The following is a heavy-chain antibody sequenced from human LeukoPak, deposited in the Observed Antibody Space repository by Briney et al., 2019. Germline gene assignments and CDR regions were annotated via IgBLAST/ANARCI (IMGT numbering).Heavy chain of an antibody. J-gene: IGHJ6*02. D-gene: IGHD3-3*01. Sequence: PSETLSLTCAVYGGSFSGYYWSWIRQPPGKGLEWIGEINHSGSTNYNPSLKSRVTISVDTSKNQFSLKLSSVTAADTAVYYCARGVDYDFWSGLFSDYGMDVWGQGTTVTVSS. CDR3: ARGVDYDFWSGLFSDYGMDV. CDR2: INHSGST. CDR1: GGSFSGYY. V-gene: IGHV4-34*01.